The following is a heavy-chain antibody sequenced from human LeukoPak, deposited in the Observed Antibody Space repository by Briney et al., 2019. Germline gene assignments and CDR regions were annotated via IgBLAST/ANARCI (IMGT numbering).Heavy chain of an antibody. J-gene: IGHJ6*02. CDR3: ASEVVVVPPGPYGMDV. Sequence: ASVKVSCKACGYTFIGYYMHWVRQAPGKGLEWMGWINPNSGGTNYAQKFQGRVTMTRDTSISTAYMELSRLRSDDTAVYYCASEVVVVPPGPYGMDVWGQGTTVTVSS. V-gene: IGHV1-2*02. CDR2: INPNSGGT. CDR1: GYTFIGYY. D-gene: IGHD2-2*01.